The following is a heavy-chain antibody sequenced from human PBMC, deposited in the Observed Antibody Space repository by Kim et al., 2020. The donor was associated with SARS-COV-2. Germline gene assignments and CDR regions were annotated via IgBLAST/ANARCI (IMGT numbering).Heavy chain of an antibody. Sequence: ASVKVSCETSGYTFNSHYIHWVRQAPGHGPEWMGIINPSSGSANYARKFQGRVTMSKDTSTKTVYMELSSLRNEDTAIYYCARQASVGLPTATDKYYFDYWGQGTLVTVSS. V-gene: IGHV1-46*02. CDR3: ARQASVGLPTATDKYYFDY. CDR1: GYTFNSHY. J-gene: IGHJ4*02. CDR2: INPSSGSA. D-gene: IGHD4-17*01.